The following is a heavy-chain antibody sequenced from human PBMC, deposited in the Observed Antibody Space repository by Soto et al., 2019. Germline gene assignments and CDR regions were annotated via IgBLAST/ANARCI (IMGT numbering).Heavy chain of an antibody. CDR2: INHSGST. Sequence: PSETLSLTCAVYGGSFSGYYWTWIRQPPGTGLEWIGEINHSGSTNYNPSLKSRVTISVDTSKNQFSLKLTSVTASDTAVYSCAGDKIAELLDYWGQGALVTVSS. D-gene: IGHD2-21*01. J-gene: IGHJ4*02. CDR3: AGDKIAELLDY. V-gene: IGHV4-34*01. CDR1: GGSFSGYY.